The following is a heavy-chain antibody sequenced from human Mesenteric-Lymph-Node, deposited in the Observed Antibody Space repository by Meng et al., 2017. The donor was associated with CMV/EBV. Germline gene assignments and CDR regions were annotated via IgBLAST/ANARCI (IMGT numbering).Heavy chain of an antibody. J-gene: IGHJ4*02. V-gene: IGHV4-34*01. CDR2: MDHSGGT. CDR3: ARGEWFGESLTYY. Sequence: CGVHGGSLSGYYWRWIRQPPGKGLEWIGKMDHSGGTSYNPSLKSRVTISVDSSRNQFSLRLTSVTAADTAVYYCARGEWFGESLTYYWGKGTLVTVSS. D-gene: IGHD3-10*01. CDR1: GGSLSGYY.